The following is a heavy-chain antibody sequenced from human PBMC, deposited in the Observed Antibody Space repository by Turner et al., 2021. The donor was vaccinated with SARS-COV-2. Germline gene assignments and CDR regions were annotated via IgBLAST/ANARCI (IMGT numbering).Heavy chain of an antibody. D-gene: IGHD2-15*01. CDR2: IYWDDDK. Sequence: QITLKESGPTLVNPTQTLTLTSPFSGFSLSTSGVGVAWIRQPPGKALEWLALIYWDDDKRYSPSLKSRLTITKDTSKNQVVLTMTNMDPVDTATYYCAHKVVAASFDYWGQGTLVTVSS. V-gene: IGHV2-5*02. CDR3: AHKVVAASFDY. CDR1: GFSLSTSGVG. J-gene: IGHJ4*02.